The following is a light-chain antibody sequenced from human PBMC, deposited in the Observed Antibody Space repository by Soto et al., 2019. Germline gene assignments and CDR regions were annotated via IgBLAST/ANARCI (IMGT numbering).Light chain of an antibody. Sequence: QSVLTQPPSVSGAPGQRVTISCTGSSSNIGAGYDVHWYQQLPGTAPQLLIYVNSNRPSGVPDRFSGSKSGTSASLAITGLQAEDEADYYWQSYDSSLSAVVFGGGTKLTVL. CDR2: VNS. J-gene: IGLJ2*01. CDR1: SSNIGAGYD. CDR3: QSYDSSLSAVV. V-gene: IGLV1-40*01.